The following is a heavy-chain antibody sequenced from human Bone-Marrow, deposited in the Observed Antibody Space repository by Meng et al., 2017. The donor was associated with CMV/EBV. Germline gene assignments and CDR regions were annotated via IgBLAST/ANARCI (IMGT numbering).Heavy chain of an antibody. Sequence: ASVKVSCKASGYTFTSYYMHWVRQAPGQGLEWMGIINPSGGSTSYAQKFQGRVTITRSTSTSTAYLELNSLRSEDTAVYYCARRLLMATGFWSGPGYHGMDVWGQGTTVTVSS. CDR2: INPSGGST. CDR3: ARRLLMATGFWSGPGYHGMDV. J-gene: IGHJ6*02. CDR1: GYTFTSYY. D-gene: IGHD3-3*01. V-gene: IGHV1-46*01.